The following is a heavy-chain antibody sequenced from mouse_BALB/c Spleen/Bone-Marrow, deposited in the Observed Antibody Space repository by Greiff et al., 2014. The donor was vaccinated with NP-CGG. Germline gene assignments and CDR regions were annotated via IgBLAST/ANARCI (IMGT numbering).Heavy chain of an antibody. J-gene: IGHJ2*01. V-gene: IGHV1S56*01. CDR3: ASSDYGFPYSFDS. D-gene: IGHD2-2*01. Sequence: VQLQQSGPELVKPGASVKISCKASGYTFTSYDINWVKQRPGQGLEWIGWIYPGDGSTNYNEKFKGKATLTADRSSSTAYMQLSSPSSEYSAVYCGASSDYGFPYSFDSWGQGTPLTVSS. CDR1: GYTFTSYD. CDR2: IYPGDGST.